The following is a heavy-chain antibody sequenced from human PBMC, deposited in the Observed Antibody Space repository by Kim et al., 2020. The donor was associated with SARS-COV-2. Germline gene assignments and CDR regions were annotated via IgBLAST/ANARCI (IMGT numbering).Heavy chain of an antibody. Sequence: SETLSLTCTVSGGSINSTTYYWGWIRQPPGQGLEWVGSFYFDGSTYYNPSLQSRVTISVHTSKSQFSLRLTSVTAADTAIYYCVRRNASSLDYWGQGMLVTVSS. CDR1: GGSINSTTYY. D-gene: IGHD2-2*01. CDR2: FYFDGST. J-gene: IGHJ4*02. CDR3: VRRNASSLDY. V-gene: IGHV4-39*01.